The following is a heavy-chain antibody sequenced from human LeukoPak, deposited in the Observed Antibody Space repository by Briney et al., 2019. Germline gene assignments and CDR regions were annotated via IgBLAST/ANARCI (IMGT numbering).Heavy chain of an antibody. V-gene: IGHV4-61*05. Sequence: SETLSLTCSVSGGSISSSPYYWGWIRQPPGKGLEWIGYIYYSGSTNYNPSLKSRATISVDMSKNQFFLKLSSVTAADTAVYYCARDGRFPPEVLPRYFDYWGQGTLVTVSS. CDR3: ARDGRFPPEVLPRYFDY. J-gene: IGHJ4*02. CDR1: GGSISSSPYY. CDR2: IYYSGST. D-gene: IGHD1-26*01.